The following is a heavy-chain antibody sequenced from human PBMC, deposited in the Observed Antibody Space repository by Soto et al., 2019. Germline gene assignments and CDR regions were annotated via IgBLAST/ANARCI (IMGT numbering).Heavy chain of an antibody. V-gene: IGHV1-8*01. CDR1: GYTFTSYD. Sequence: ASVKVSCKASGYTFTSYDINWVRQATGQGLEWMGWMNPNSGNTGYAQKFQGRVTMTRNTSISTAYMELSSLRSEDTAVYYCAREGSRGIRYWGYYYMDVWGKGTTVTVSS. D-gene: IGHD2-15*01. J-gene: IGHJ6*03. CDR2: MNPNSGNT. CDR3: AREGSRGIRYWGYYYMDV.